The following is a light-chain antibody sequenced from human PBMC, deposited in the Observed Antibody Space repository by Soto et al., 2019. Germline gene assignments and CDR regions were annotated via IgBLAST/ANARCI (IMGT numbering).Light chain of an antibody. V-gene: IGLV2-14*01. Sequence: QSALTQPASVSGSPGQSITISCTGTSSDVGGYDYVSWYQQHPGKAPKLIIFEVSNRPSGLSNRFSGSKSGNTASLTISGLQAEDEADYFCCSYTTSYTLIFGGGTKLTVL. CDR3: CSYTTSYTLI. CDR1: SSDVGGYDY. CDR2: EVS. J-gene: IGLJ2*01.